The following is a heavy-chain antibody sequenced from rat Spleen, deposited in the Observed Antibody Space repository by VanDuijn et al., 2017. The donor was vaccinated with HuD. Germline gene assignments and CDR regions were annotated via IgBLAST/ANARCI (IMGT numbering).Heavy chain of an antibody. CDR1: GFTFNNYW. V-gene: IGHV5-31*01. D-gene: IGHD1-7*01. CDR3: TRDRKIHTMGHYFDY. J-gene: IGHJ2*01. CDR2: ITNTGGST. Sequence: EVQLVESGGGLVQPGRSLKLSCVASGFTFNNYWMTWIRQAPGKGLEWVASITNTGGSTYYPDSVKGRFTISRDNAKSTLYLQMNSLRSEDTATYYCTRDRKIHTMGHYFDYWGQGVMVTVSS.